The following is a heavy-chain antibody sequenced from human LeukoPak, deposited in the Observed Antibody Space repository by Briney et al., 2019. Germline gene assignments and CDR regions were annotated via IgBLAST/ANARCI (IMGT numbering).Heavy chain of an antibody. CDR3: ARTTEGGYTYDYFYYYYMDV. CDR2: IYYSGST. V-gene: IGHV4-59*01. CDR1: GGSISSYY. J-gene: IGHJ6*03. Sequence: SETLSLTCTVSGGSISSYYWSWIRQPPGKGLEWIGYIYYSGSTNYNPSLKGRVTISVDTSKNQFSLKLSSVTAADTAVYYCARTTEGGYTYDYFYYYYMDVWGKGTTVTISS. D-gene: IGHD5-18*01.